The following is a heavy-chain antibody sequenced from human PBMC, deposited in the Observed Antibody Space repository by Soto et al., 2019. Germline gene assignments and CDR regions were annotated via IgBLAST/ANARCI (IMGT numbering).Heavy chain of an antibody. CDR2: ISGIRDYI. Sequence: GGSLRLSCAASGFTFSYYALHWVRRAPGKGLEWVSSISGIRDYIRYADSVKGRFTISRDNAKTSLYLQMNSLTAEDTAVYYCAREGVHNYNEYYFDYWGQGTLVNVS. CDR3: AREGVHNYNEYYFDY. V-gene: IGHV3-21*06. D-gene: IGHD3-22*01. CDR1: GFTFSYYA. J-gene: IGHJ4*02.